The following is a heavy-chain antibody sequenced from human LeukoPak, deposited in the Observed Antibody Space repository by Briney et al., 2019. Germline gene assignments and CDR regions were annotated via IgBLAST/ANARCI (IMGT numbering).Heavy chain of an antibody. CDR1: GFSFSSYA. V-gene: IGHV3-21*01. CDR3: ARDLRRYSYGYNYFDY. D-gene: IGHD5-18*01. J-gene: IGHJ4*02. CDR2: ISSSSSYI. Sequence: GRSLRLSCAASGFSFSSYAMHWVRQAPGKGLEWVSSISSSSSYIYYADSVKGRFTISRDNAKNSLYLQMNSLRAEDTAVYYCARDLRRYSYGYNYFDYWGQGTLVTVSS.